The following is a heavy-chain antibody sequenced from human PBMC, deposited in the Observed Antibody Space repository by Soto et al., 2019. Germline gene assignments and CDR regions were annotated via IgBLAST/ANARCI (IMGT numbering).Heavy chain of an antibody. CDR3: VQSRCVVYFLQALPSHYLYGVVV. Sequence: QITLKESGPPLVQPTQTLTLTCTFSGFSLSTRGVGVGWIRQPPRKTLEWLALTYWDNDKLYSPSLENRLTITKGTTENQVFLTITNMYPVDTGKYYCVQSRCVVYFLQALPSHYLYGVVVWVHGTTDTVSS. D-gene: IGHD2-8*01. J-gene: IGHJ6*02. CDR2: TYWDNDK. CDR1: GFSLSTRGVG. V-gene: IGHV2-5*02.